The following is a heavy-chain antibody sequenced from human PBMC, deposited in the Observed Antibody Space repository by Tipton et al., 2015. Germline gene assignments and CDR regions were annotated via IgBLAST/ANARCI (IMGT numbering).Heavy chain of an antibody. D-gene: IGHD5-18*01. Sequence: TLSLTCTVSGSSIRSGHYWGWVRQPPGKGLEWIGSIHYSGDTYYNPPLTSRASISVDASKNQFSLTLTSVTAADTAFYYCARGDDATAMATGFDYWGQGALVTVSS. CDR2: IHYSGDT. V-gene: IGHV4-38-2*02. CDR1: GSSIRSGHY. J-gene: IGHJ4*02. CDR3: ARGDDATAMATGFDY.